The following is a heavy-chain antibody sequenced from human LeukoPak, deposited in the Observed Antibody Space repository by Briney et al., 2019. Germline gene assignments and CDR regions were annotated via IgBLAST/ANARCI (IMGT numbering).Heavy chain of an antibody. V-gene: IGHV3-11*01. J-gene: IGHJ4*02. CDR1: GFTFSDYY. Sequence: GGSLRLSCAASGFTFSDYYMSWIRQAPGKGLEWVSYISGSGSTLYYADSVKGRFTISRDNAKNSLYLQMNSLRAEDTAVYYCARAVAGPSGRFDYWGQGTLVTVSS. CDR3: ARAVAGPSGRFDY. D-gene: IGHD6-19*01. CDR2: ISGSGSTL.